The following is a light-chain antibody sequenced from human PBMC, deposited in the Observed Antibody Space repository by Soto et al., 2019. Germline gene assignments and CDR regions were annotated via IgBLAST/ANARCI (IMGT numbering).Light chain of an antibody. Sequence: VVLTQSPGTLSRSPGETGTLSCRAGQSVTGSFLAWYQQKPGQAPRLLIYGASTRATGVSDKFSGSGSGRDFTLTISRLEPEDFAMYYCQQYGGSVWTFGQGTKVEI. CDR3: QQYGGSVWT. CDR2: GAS. J-gene: IGKJ1*01. CDR1: QSVTGSF. V-gene: IGKV3-20*01.